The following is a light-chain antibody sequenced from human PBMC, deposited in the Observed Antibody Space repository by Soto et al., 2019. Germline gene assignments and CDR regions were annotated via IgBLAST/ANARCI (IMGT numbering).Light chain of an antibody. J-gene: IGLJ1*01. V-gene: IGLV1-44*01. Sequence: QSVLTQPPSASGTPGQRVTISCSGSSSSIGSNTVNWYQQLPGTAPKLLIYSNNQRPSGGPDRFSGSKSGTSASLAISGLQSEDEADYYCAAWDDTLTGYVFGTGTKVTVL. CDR1: SSSIGSNT. CDR2: SNN. CDR3: AAWDDTLTGYV.